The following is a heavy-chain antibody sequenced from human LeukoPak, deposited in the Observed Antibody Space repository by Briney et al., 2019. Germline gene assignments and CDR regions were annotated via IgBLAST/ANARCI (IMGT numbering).Heavy chain of an antibody. Sequence: GGSLRLSCAASGLSFSNSEVKWARQAPGKGLEWVSYISSSGNTIYYADSVKGRFTISRDNAKNSLYLQMNSLRAEDTAVYYCVRASFSYDSTTYYYEDYWGQGTLVTVSS. V-gene: IGHV3-48*03. D-gene: IGHD3-22*01. J-gene: IGHJ4*02. CDR2: ISSSGNTI. CDR3: VRASFSYDSTTYYYEDY. CDR1: GLSFSNSE.